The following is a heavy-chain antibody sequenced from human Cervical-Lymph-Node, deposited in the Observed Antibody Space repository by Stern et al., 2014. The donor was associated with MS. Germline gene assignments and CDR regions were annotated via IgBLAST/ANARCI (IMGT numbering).Heavy chain of an antibody. J-gene: IGHJ3*02. CDR3: ARDSGANYYDSSGYHNAAFDI. CDR2: ISSSSSYI. V-gene: IGHV3-21*01. D-gene: IGHD3-22*01. CDR1: GFTFSSYS. Sequence: VQLVQSGGGLVKPGGSLRLSCAASGFTFSSYSMNWVRQAPGKGLEWVSSISSSSSYIYYADSVKGRFTISRDNAKNSLYLQMNSLRAEDTAVYYCARDSGANYYDSSGYHNAAFDIWGQGTMVTVSS.